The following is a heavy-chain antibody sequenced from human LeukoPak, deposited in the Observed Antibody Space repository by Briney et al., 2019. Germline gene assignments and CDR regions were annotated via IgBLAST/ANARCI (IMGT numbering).Heavy chain of an antibody. CDR3: ARVGRSGSSHAFDI. Sequence: ASVKVSCKASGYTFTGYYMHWVRQAPGQGLEWMGRINPNSGGTNYAQKFQGRVTMTRDTSISTAYMELSRLRSDDTAVYYCARVGRSGSSHAFDIWSQGTMVTVSS. CDR1: GYTFTGYY. D-gene: IGHD1-26*01. V-gene: IGHV1-2*06. J-gene: IGHJ3*02. CDR2: INPNSGGT.